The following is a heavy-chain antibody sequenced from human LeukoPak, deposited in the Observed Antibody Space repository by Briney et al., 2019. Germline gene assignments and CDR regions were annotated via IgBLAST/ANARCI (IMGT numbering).Heavy chain of an antibody. D-gene: IGHD3-3*01. CDR3: ARTIFGVVPLDY. V-gene: IGHV4-39*01. Sequence: CIVSIYYSGCTYYNPSLNSRVTISVDTSKNQFSLKLSSVTAADTAVYYCARTIFGVVPLDYWGQGTLVTVSS. J-gene: IGHJ4*02. CDR2: IYYSGCT.